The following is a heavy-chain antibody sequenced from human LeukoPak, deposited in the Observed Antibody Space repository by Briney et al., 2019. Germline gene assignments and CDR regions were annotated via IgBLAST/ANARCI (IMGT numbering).Heavy chain of an antibody. V-gene: IGHV1-2*02. CDR3: ARSSIFGSYSWFAP. D-gene: IGHD3-3*01. J-gene: IGHJ5*02. Sequence: ASVKVSCKASGYSFTGYYIHWVRQAPGQGLEWMGWINPNSGGTNYAQNFQGSVTMTRDTSISTAYMELTRLRSGDTAVYYCARSSIFGSYSWFAPWGQGTLVTVSS. CDR2: INPNSGGT. CDR1: GYSFTGYY.